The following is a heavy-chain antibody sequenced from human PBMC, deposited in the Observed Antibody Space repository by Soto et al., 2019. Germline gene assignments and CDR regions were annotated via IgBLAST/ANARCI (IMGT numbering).Heavy chain of an antibody. CDR1: GFTFDDSA. CDR3: AKAQYYYYGMDV. V-gene: IGHV3-9*01. J-gene: IGHJ6*02. CDR2: ISWNSGSI. Sequence: GGSLRLSCAASGFTFDDSAMHWVRQAPGKGLEWVSGISWNSGSIGYADSVKGRFTISRDNAKNSLYLQMNSLRAEDTALYYCAKAQYYYYGMDVWGQGTTVTVSS.